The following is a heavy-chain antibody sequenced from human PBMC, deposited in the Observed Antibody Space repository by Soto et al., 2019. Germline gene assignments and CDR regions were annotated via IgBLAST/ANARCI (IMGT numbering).Heavy chain of an antibody. CDR3: ARVPGYSYGNNWFDP. Sequence: ASVKVSCKASGYTFTSYGISWVRQAPGQGLEWMGWISAYNGNTNYAQKLQGRVTMTTDTPTSTAYMELRSLRSDDTAVYYCARVPGYSYGNNWFDPWGQGTLVTVSS. J-gene: IGHJ5*02. CDR1: GYTFTSYG. V-gene: IGHV1-18*01. D-gene: IGHD5-18*01. CDR2: ISAYNGNT.